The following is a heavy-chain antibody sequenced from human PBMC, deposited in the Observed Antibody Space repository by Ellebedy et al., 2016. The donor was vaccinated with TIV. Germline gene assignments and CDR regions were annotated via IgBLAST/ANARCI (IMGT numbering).Heavy chain of an antibody. CDR1: GGFISHYY. CDR3: ARGAPFPYYFDS. Sequence: MPSETLSLTCAVSGGFISHYYWTWIRQSPETGLEWIGYFYHSGSNGSNPSLKSRVTISVDTPKNQFSLKLNSVTAAYTAIYYCARGAPFPYYFDSWGQGLLVTVSS. J-gene: IGHJ4*02. V-gene: IGHV4-59*01. CDR2: FYHSGSN.